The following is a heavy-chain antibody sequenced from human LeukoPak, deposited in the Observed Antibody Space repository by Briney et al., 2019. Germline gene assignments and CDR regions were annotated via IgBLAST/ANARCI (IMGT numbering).Heavy chain of an antibody. CDR2: IYPGDSDT. J-gene: IGHJ4*02. Sequence: GESLKISCKGSGYPFSNHWIGWVRPMPGRGLEWMGIIYPGDSDTRYSPSFQGQVTISADKSITTAYIQWSSLKASDTAMYFCAKSGGSRPLYFDYWGQGALVTVSS. CDR1: GYPFSNHW. D-gene: IGHD2-15*01. V-gene: IGHV5-51*01. CDR3: AKSGGSRPLYFDY.